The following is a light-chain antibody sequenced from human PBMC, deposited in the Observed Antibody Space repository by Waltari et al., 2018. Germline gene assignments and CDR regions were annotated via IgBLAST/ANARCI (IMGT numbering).Light chain of an antibody. J-gene: IGKJ2*01. CDR3: LQYSNWPYT. V-gene: IGKV3-15*01. CDR1: QSIGTS. Sequence: EIVMTQSPATLSVSPGERVTLTCRASQSIGTSLSWFQLRPGRAPRHLIYGASTRATGIPARFSGSGSGTEFSLTISSLQSEDIAIYYCLQYSNWPYTFGQGTRLEIK. CDR2: GAS.